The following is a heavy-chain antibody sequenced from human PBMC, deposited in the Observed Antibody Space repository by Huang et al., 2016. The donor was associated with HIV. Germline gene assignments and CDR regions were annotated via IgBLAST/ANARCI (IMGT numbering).Heavy chain of an antibody. V-gene: IGHV4-39*02. J-gene: IGHJ1*01. D-gene: IGHD3-3*01. Sequence: LQESGPGLVGPSETLSLTCAVSGDSINSNTFYWGWIRRPPGKALVGIGSIYYSVTTNYNPARKRRARIAVDASKNRIFLHLRSVTAADTGVYYCARTGVAVSDDPEYFQHWGQGALVTIS. CDR2: IYYSVTT. CDR3: ARTGVAVSDDPEYFQH. CDR1: GDSINSNTFY.